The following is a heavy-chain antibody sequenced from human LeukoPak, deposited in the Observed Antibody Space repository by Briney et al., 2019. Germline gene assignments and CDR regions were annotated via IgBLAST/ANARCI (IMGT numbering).Heavy chain of an antibody. CDR2: ICHTVST. CDR1: GYALTRGYC. V-gene: IGHV4-38-2*02. CDR3: ARERGFYGDLT. D-gene: IGHD4-17*01. Sequence: LRTLSLSPAVSGYALTRGYCCAWIRQPPGRGREWIGGICHTVSTFSTPSLECRVTTLLDTTSTKFSLRLTSVPSAVTAVYCFARERGFYGDLTWGQGTLATVSS. J-gene: IGHJ5*02.